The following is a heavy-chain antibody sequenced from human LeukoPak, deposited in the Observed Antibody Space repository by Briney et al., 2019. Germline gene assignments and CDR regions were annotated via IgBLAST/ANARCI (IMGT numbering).Heavy chain of an antibody. CDR3: ATDPELITMVRGWGGMATIGAHAFDI. J-gene: IGHJ3*02. V-gene: IGHV1-24*01. D-gene: IGHD3-10*01. CDR2: FDPEDGET. Sequence: ASVKVSCKVSGYTLTELSMHWVRQAPGKGLEWMGGFDPEDGETIYAQKFQGRVTMTEDTSTDTAYMELGSLRSEDTAVYYCATDPELITMVRGWGGMATIGAHAFDIWGQGTMVAVSS. CDR1: GYTLTELS.